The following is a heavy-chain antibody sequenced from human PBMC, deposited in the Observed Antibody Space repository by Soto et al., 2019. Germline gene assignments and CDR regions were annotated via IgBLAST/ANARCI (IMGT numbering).Heavy chain of an antibody. CDR1: GFPFNSYA. D-gene: IGHD2-15*01. J-gene: IGHJ6*02. V-gene: IGHV3-23*01. CDR2: ISGSGAGT. Sequence: EVHLLESGGGLVQPGGSLRLSCAASGFPFNSYAMSWVRQAPGKGLEWVSGISGSGAGTYYADSVQGRFTISRDNSENTLYLEMNSLRAEDTAVYYCANARYCSGGSCYGLPYYYGMDVWGQGTTVTVSS. CDR3: ANARYCSGGSCYGLPYYYGMDV.